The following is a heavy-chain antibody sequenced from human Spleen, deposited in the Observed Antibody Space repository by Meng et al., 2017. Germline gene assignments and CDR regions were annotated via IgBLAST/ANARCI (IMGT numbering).Heavy chain of an antibody. Sequence: QVQLQESGPGLVKPSGTLSLTCAVSGGSISSGNWWSWVRQPPGKGLEWIGEIYHSGSVNYNPSLKSRVTMSVDKSKNQFSLKLSSVTAADTAVYFCARRVHDGRHYHYFDYWGQGALVTVSS. J-gene: IGHJ4*02. V-gene: IGHV4-4*02. CDR2: IYHSGSV. D-gene: IGHD3-16*01. CDR1: GGSISSGNW. CDR3: ARRVHDGRHYHYFDY.